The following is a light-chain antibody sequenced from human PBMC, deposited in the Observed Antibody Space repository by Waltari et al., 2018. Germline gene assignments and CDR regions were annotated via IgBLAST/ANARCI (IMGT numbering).Light chain of an antibody. CDR1: QIITRD. V-gene: IGKV3-20*01. J-gene: IGKJ1*01. CDR3: QNHERLPGM. Sequence: ELLLTQSPGTLSLSPGESATISSGASQIITRDLAWYQQKPGQAPRLLIYAASRRATGIPDRFCGSGSGTDFSLTISRLEPEDFAVYYSQNHERLPGMFGQGTKVKI. CDR2: AAS.